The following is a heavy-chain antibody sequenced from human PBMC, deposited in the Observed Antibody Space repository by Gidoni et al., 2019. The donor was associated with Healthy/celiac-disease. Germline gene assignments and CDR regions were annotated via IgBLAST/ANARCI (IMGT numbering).Heavy chain of an antibody. CDR1: GGSISSSNYY. J-gene: IGHJ4*02. CDR3: ARHPEYNFGYFDD. CDR2: IYYSGST. Sequence: QLQLQESGPGLVKPSETLSLTCTVSGGSISSSNYYWGWIRQPPGKGLEWIGSIYYSGSTYYNPSLKSRVTISVDTSKNQFSLKLSSVTAADTAVYYCARHPEYNFGYFDDWGQGTLVTVSS. V-gene: IGHV4-39*01. D-gene: IGHD5-18*01.